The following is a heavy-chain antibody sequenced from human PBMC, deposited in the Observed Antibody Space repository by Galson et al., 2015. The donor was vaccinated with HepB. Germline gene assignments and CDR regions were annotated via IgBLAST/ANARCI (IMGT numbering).Heavy chain of an antibody. J-gene: IGHJ4*02. CDR2: ITWDGGDT. D-gene: IGHD2-2*01. V-gene: IGHV3-43D*03. CDR3: VKGQGGYCGDTACYGNYFDY. Sequence: SLRLSCAASGLIFSDYAMHWVRQTPGKGLEWVSLITWDGGDTYYADSVKGRFTISRDNSKRSLYLQMDSLRAEDTALYYCVKGQGGYCGDTACYGNYFDYWGQGTLVTVAS. CDR1: GLIFSDYA.